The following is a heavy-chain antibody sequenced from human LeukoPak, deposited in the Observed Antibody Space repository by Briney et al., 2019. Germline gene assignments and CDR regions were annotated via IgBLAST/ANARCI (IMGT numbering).Heavy chain of an antibody. CDR1: GFTFSSYA. CDR3: AKARLGIQGPFDY. Sequence: GGSLRLSCAASGFTFSSYAMHWVRQAPGKGLEWVAVISYDGSNKYYADSVKGRFTISRDNSKNTLYLQMNSLRAEDMALYYCAKARLGIQGPFDYWGQGTLVTVSS. D-gene: IGHD7-27*01. CDR2: ISYDGSNK. J-gene: IGHJ4*02. V-gene: IGHV3-30*04.